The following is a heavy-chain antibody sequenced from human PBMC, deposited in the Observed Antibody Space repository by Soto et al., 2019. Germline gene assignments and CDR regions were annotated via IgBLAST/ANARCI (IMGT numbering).Heavy chain of an antibody. CDR2: IFPVDSNT. Sequence: GEALKISCKACVYTFSDQWVAWVRQKPGKGWEWLGIIFPVDSNTRYSPSFQGHVTISVDNSIHTPFLQWSSLTTSATATYYCARVYMLPFGGLTPSPSAYRFDYWGQGTRVTVSS. V-gene: IGHV5-51*01. J-gene: IGHJ4*02. CDR3: ARVYMLPFGGLTPSPSAYRFDY. D-gene: IGHD3-16*01. CDR1: VYTFSDQW.